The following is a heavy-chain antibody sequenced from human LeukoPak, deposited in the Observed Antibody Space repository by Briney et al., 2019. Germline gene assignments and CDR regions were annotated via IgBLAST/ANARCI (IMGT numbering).Heavy chain of an antibody. J-gene: IGHJ4*02. V-gene: IGHV4-59*01. CDR2: IFHSGST. CDR1: GGSISSYY. Sequence: SETLSLTCSVSGGSISSYYWSWIRQPPGKGLEWIGYIFHSGSTNYNPSLKSRVSISVDTSKNQFSLKLSSVTAADTAVYYCARDGSGWSFIDYWGQGTLVTVSS. CDR3: ARDGSGWSFIDY. D-gene: IGHD6-19*01.